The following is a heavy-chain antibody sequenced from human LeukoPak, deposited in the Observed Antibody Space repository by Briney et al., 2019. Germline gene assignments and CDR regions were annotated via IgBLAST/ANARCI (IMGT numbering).Heavy chain of an antibody. Sequence: GGSLRLSCVASGLTFSIHWMDWVRQAPGKGLECVANINQDGSDKYYVDSVKGRFTISRDNTKNSLYLQMNSLRAEDTAVYYCAELGITMIGGVWGKGTTVTISS. V-gene: IGHV3-7*01. CDR1: GLTFSIHW. D-gene: IGHD3-10*02. J-gene: IGHJ6*04. CDR3: AELGITMIGGV. CDR2: INQDGSDK.